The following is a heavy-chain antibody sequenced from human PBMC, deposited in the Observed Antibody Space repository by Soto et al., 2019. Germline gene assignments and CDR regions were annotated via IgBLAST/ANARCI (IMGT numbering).Heavy chain of an antibody. CDR3: ASDYCSGGSCWNAFDI. CDR2: IIPILGIA. V-gene: IGHV1-69*02. J-gene: IGHJ3*02. Sequence: KVSCKASGGTFSSYTISWVRQAPGQGLEWMGRIIPILGIANYAQKFQGRVTITADKSTSTAYMELSSLRSEDTAVYYCASDYCSGGSCWNAFDIWGQGTMVTVS. CDR1: GGTFSSYT. D-gene: IGHD2-15*01.